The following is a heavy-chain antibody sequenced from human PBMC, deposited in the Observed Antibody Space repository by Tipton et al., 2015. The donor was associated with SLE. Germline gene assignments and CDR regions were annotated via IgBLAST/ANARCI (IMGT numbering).Heavy chain of an antibody. CDR2: IFSTGIT. J-gene: IGHJ4*02. V-gene: IGHV4-61*09. D-gene: IGHD4-17*01. CDR3: ARDSHTDYGDFYVDS. Sequence: TLSLTCSVSGVSISRGSYFWTWIRQPAGKGLEWVGHIFSTGITGYNPSLKSRVSISADTSKNQFSLNLDSMTAADTAVYYCARDSHTDYGDFYVDSWGQGTLVTVSS. CDR1: GVSISRGSYF.